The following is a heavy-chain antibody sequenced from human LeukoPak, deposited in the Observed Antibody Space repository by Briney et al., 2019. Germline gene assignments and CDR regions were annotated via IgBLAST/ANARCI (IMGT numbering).Heavy chain of an antibody. D-gene: IGHD6-19*01. CDR1: GYTFINYA. Sequence: GASVKVSCKASGYTFINYAIHWVRQAPGQRLEWMGWINAGNGDTKYSQVFQGRVTITRDTSATTAYMELSSLTSEDMAVYYCARDLIGSGWFDYWGQGTLVTVSS. J-gene: IGHJ4*02. CDR2: INAGNGDT. CDR3: ARDLIGSGWFDY. V-gene: IGHV1-3*03.